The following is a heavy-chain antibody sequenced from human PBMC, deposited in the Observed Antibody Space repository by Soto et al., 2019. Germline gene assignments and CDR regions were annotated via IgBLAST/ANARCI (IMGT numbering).Heavy chain of an antibody. CDR2: ISYDGSNK. J-gene: IGHJ5*02. CDR3: AREVIHNWNWFDP. V-gene: IGHV3-30-3*01. D-gene: IGHD1-20*01. CDR1: GFTFSSYA. Sequence: PGGSLRLSCAASGFTFSSYAMHWVRQAPGKGLEWVAVISYDGSNKYYADSVKGRFTISRDNSKNTLYLQMNSLRAEDTAVYYCAREVIHNWNWFDPWGQGTLVTVSS.